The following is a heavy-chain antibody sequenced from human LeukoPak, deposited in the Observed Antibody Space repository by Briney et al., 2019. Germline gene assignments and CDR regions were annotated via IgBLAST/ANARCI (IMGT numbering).Heavy chain of an antibody. CDR2: IFYSGSA. Sequence: SETLSLTCTVSTGSISSGSHYWGWIRQPPGKGLEWIGSIFYSGSAYYNPSLKSRVTISVDTSKNQFSLKLTSVTAAYTAVYYCARESIAAAVTDYWGQGTLVTVSS. V-gene: IGHV4-39*07. D-gene: IGHD6-13*01. CDR3: ARESIAAAVTDY. J-gene: IGHJ4*02. CDR1: TGSISSGSHY.